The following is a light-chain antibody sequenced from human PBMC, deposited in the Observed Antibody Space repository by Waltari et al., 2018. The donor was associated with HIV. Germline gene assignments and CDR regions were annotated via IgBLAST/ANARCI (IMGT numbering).Light chain of an antibody. CDR1: SSDVGGYNY. V-gene: IGLV2-14*03. CDR3: SSYTSSSTLR. CDR2: DVS. Sequence: QSALTQPASVSGSPGQSITISCTGTSSDVGGYNYVSWYQQHPGKAPKLMIYDVSNRPSGVPTRFSGSKAGNTASLTISGLQAEDEADYYCSSYTSSSTLRIGGGTKLTVL. J-gene: IGLJ2*01.